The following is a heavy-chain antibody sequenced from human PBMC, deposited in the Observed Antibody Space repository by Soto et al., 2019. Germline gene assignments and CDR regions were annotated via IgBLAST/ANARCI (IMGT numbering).Heavy chain of an antibody. D-gene: IGHD6-19*01. CDR1: GASISSYF. V-gene: IGHV4-4*07. CDR3: AREAGPDRWFDP. CDR2: ISTSGTT. Sequence: SETLSLTCTVSGASISSYFWTWIRQPAGKGLDWIGRISTSGTTNYNPSLKSRVTMSVDTSKNHFSLNLSSVTAADTAVYYCAREAGPDRWFDPWGQGTLVTSPQ. J-gene: IGHJ5*02.